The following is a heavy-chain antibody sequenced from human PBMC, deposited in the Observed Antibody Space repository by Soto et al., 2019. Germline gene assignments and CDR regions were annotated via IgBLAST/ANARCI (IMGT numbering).Heavy chain of an antibody. V-gene: IGHV4-4*02. J-gene: IGHJ5*02. D-gene: IGHD3-10*01. Sequence: QVQLQESGPGLVRPSETLSLACTVAGGSISSANWWSWIRQFPGKGLEYIGEIYHSGTTNYNPSLQSRDPVFVHKSKNQCSLNLTSVPAADTAVYYCARLGSGDYNWFDPWGQGPLVSVSS. CDR3: ARLGSGDYNWFDP. CDR2: IYHSGTT. CDR1: GGSISSANW.